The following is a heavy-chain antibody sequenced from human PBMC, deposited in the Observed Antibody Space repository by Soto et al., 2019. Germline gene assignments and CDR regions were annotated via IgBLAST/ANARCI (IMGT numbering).Heavy chain of an antibody. D-gene: IGHD3-3*01. CDR3: AREINGKYYDFWSGQYYYYYYMDV. J-gene: IGHJ6*03. CDR2: IKQDVSEK. V-gene: IGHV3-7*01. CDR1: GFTFSSYW. Sequence: GGSLRLSCAASGFTFSSYWMSWVRQAPGKGLEWVANIKQDVSEKYYVDSVKGRFTISRDNAKNSLYLQMNSLRAEDTAVYYCAREINGKYYDFWSGQYYYYYYMDVWGKGTTVTVSS.